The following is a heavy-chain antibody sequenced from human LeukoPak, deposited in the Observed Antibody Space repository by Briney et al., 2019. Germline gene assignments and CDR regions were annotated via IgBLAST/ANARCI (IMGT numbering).Heavy chain of an antibody. Sequence: GGSLRLSCAASGFTFSSYWMHWVRQAPGKGLVWVSRINSDGSSTSYADSVKGRFTISRDNAKNTLYLQMNSLRAEDTAVYYCAKDGERWLQFFDYWGQGTLVTVSS. J-gene: IGHJ4*02. D-gene: IGHD5-24*01. CDR1: GFTFSSYW. CDR3: AKDGERWLQFFDY. V-gene: IGHV3-74*01. CDR2: INSDGSST.